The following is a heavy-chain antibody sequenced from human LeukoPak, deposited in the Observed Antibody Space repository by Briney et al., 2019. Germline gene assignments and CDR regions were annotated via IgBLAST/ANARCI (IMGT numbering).Heavy chain of an antibody. CDR1: GFTFSSSA. CDR3: ANPPLPAVIGYYYYNMDV. D-gene: IGHD1-14*01. J-gene: IGHJ6*02. Sequence: PGGSLRLSCAASGFTFSSSAMSWVRQVPGKGLEWVSSISGSGANTYYPDSVRGRFTISRDNSKNTLYLQMNSLRAEDTAVYYCANPPLPAVIGYYYYNMDVWGQGTTVTVSS. CDR2: ISGSGANT. V-gene: IGHV3-23*01.